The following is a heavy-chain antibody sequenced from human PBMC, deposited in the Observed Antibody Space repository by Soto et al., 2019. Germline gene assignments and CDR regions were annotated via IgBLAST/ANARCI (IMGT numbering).Heavy chain of an antibody. Sequence: QVQLVQSGAEVKKPGASVKVSCKASGYTFTSYGISWVRQAPGQGLEWMGWISAYNGKTNYAQKLQGRVTMTTDTYSSKAYMEPRSLRYDDTAVYYWARAIGVVTAAIYGSQFDYWGQGTLVTVSS. CDR1: GYTFTSYG. CDR2: ISAYNGKT. V-gene: IGHV1-18*01. J-gene: IGHJ4*02. D-gene: IGHD2-2*02. CDR3: ARAIGVVTAAIYGSQFDY.